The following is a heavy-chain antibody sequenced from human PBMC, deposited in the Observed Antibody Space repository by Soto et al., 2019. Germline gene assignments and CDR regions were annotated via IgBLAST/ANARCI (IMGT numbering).Heavy chain of an antibody. CDR3: ARENSSSWLITGTTYYYYYMDV. CDR1: GFTFSDYY. D-gene: IGHD6-13*01. Sequence: GGSLRLSCAASGFTFSDYYMSWIRQAPGKGLEWVSYISSSSSTYYADSVKGRFTISRDNSKNTLYLQMNSLRAEDTAVYYCARENSSSWLITGTTYYYYYMDVWGKGTTVTVSS. V-gene: IGHV3-11*06. J-gene: IGHJ6*03. CDR2: ISSSSST.